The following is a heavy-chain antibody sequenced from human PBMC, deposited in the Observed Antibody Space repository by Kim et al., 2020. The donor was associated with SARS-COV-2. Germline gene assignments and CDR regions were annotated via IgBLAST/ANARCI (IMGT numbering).Heavy chain of an antibody. J-gene: IGHJ4*02. Sequence: GGSLRLSCAASGFFVSGNYMSWVRQAARKGLEWVAVIYIGGNTFYADSVKGRFTISRDNSKNTLYLQMRSLRAEDTAVYYCARTGTLGFGAGTYSPPNCWGKGPLVTVPT. CDR1: GFFVSGNY. D-gene: IGHD3-10*01. CDR2: IYIGGNT. V-gene: IGHV3-66*01. CDR3: ARTGTLGFGAGTYSPPNC.